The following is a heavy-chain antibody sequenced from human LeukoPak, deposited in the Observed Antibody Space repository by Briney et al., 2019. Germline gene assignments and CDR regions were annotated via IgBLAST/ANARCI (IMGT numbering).Heavy chain of an antibody. V-gene: IGHV3-66*01. J-gene: IGHJ4*02. Sequence: GXSLRLSCADSGFTISSNYMSWVRQAQGKGVQWVSVIYSGGSTYYSDSVKGRFTISRDNSKKTSDLKRKSMRAEDTAVYYCARDPHSLYSGSYLWEGGDYWGQGTLVTVSS. D-gene: IGHD1-26*01. CDR3: ARDPHSLYSGSYLWEGGDY. CDR1: GFTISSNY. CDR2: IYSGGST.